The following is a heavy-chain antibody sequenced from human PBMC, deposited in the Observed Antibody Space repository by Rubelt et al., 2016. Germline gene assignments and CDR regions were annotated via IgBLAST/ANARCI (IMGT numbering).Heavy chain of an antibody. CDR1: GGSISSYY. J-gene: IGHJ4*02. V-gene: IGHV4-59*01. CDR3: VRANYFDY. CDR2: IHYSGST. Sequence: QVQLQESGPGLVKPSETLSLTCTVSGGSISSYYWSWIRQPPGKGLEWIGDIHYSGSTNYSHSLKSRVTISGDTSKHRVSLKWTAVTAADTAVYYCVRANYFDYWGQGTLVTVSS.